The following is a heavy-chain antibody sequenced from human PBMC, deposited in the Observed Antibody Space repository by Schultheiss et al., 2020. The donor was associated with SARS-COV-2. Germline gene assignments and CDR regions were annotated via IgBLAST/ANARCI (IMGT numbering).Heavy chain of an antibody. CDR2: ISHDGGSV. V-gene: IGHV3-30*03. D-gene: IGHD6-19*01. J-gene: IGHJ4*02. CDR1: GFTFSSYS. Sequence: GGSLRLSCTASGFTFSSYSMNWVRQAPGKGLEWVALISHDGGSVNYADSVRGRFTVSRDNSKNTLSLEMNSLRAEDTAVYYCARDLLGGWLRALDYWGQGTLVTVSS. CDR3: ARDLLGGWLRALDY.